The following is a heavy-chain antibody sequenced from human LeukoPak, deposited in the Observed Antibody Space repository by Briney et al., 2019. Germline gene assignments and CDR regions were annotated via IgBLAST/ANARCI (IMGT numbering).Heavy chain of an antibody. D-gene: IGHD3-10*01. CDR3: ARSPLPYGAGRGYFDY. J-gene: IGHJ4*02. CDR2: VYDSGST. CDR1: GGSIRRSYCY. Sequence: SETLSLTCTVSGGSIRRSYCYWGWIRQTPGKGLEWIGSVYDSGSTQYSPSLKSRLTVSVDTSKNQFSPNLTSVTATDTAVYYCARSPLPYGAGRGYFDYWGRGTLVTVSS. V-gene: IGHV4-39*01.